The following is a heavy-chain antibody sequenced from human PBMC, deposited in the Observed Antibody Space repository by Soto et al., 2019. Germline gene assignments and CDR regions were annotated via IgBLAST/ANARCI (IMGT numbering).Heavy chain of an antibody. V-gene: IGHV3-15*01. Sequence: PXGSLRLSCAASGFTFSNAWMSWVRQAPGKGLEWVGRIKSKTDGGTTDYAAPVKGRFTISRDDSKNTLYLEMNSLKTEDTAVYYCARGPSGSEPPDYWGQGTLVTVSS. D-gene: IGHD3-10*01. CDR1: GFTFSNAW. J-gene: IGHJ4*02. CDR3: ARGPSGSEPPDY. CDR2: IKSKTDGGTT.